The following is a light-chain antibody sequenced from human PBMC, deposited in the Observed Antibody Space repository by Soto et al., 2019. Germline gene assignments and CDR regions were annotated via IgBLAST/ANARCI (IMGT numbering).Light chain of an antibody. V-gene: IGLV2-23*02. J-gene: IGLJ7*01. CDR1: SSDVGSYNL. CDR3: CSYAGSSTLAV. Sequence: QAALTQPASVSGSPGQSITISCTGTSSDVGSYNLVSWYQQHPTKAPKLMIYEVSKRPSGVSNRFSGSKSDNTASLTISGLQAEDEADYYCCSYAGSSTLAVFGGGTQLTVL. CDR2: EVS.